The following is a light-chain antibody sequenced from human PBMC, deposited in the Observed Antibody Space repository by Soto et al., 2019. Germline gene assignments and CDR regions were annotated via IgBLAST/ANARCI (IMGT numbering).Light chain of an antibody. CDR3: QQYDKSPLT. CDR1: QSVSNSH. CDR2: GVS. J-gene: IGKJ4*01. V-gene: IGKV3-20*01. Sequence: EIVLTQSPGTLSLSPGERATLSCRANQSVSNSHLVWHQQKPGQAPRLLIFGVSSRAAGIPDRFSGSGSGTDFTLTISRLEPEDYAVYYCQQYDKSPLTFGGGTKVDIK.